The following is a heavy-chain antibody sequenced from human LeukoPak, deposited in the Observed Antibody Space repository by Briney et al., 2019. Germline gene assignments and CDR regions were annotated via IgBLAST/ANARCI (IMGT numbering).Heavy chain of an antibody. J-gene: IGHJ4*02. CDR1: GFTVSSNY. V-gene: IGHV3-53*01. D-gene: IGHD2-21*02. CDR2: IYSGGST. Sequence: GGSLRLSCAASGFTVSSNYMSWVRQAPGKGLEWVSVIYSGGSTYYADSVKGRFTISRDNSKNTLYLQINSLRAEDTAVYYCASANCGSDCSYDYWGQGTLVTVSS. CDR3: ASANCGSDCSYDY.